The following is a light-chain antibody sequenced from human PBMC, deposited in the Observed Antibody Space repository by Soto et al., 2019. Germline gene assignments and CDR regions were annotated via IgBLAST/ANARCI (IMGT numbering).Light chain of an antibody. J-gene: IGKJ1*01. V-gene: IGKV1-5*03. CDR2: KAS. Sequence: DLDMTQSPSTLSGSVVDRVTIACRASQTISSWLAWYQQKPGKAPKLLIYKASTLKSGVPSRFSGSGSGTEFTLTISSLQPDDFATYYCQHYNSYSEAFGQGTKVDI. CDR1: QTISSW. CDR3: QHYNSYSEA.